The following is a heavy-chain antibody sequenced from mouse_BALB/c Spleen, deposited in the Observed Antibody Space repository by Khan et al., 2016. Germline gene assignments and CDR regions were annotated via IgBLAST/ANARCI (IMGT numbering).Heavy chain of an antibody. CDR3: AGRPTTTGYSVDY. V-gene: IGHV5-12-1*01. CDR2: IKGGGAST. D-gene: IGHD1-1*01. Sequence: EVELVESGGGLVKPGGSLKLSCAAAGFAFSNYDMSWVRQTPEKRLECVAYIKGGGASTYYQDTVKGRFTISRDNAKNTLFLQMSSLTSEDTAMXYCAGRPTTTGYSVDYGDQATSATVSA. CDR1: GFAFSNYD. J-gene: IGHJ4*01.